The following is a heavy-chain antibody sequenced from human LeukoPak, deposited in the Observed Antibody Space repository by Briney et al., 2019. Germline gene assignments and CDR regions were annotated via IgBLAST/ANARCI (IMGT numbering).Heavy chain of an antibody. J-gene: IGHJ4*02. CDR1: GYTLTELS. V-gene: IGHV1-24*01. CDR3: ATASHYDSSGLHLYYFDY. Sequence: ASVTVSCKVSGYTLTELSVHWVRQAPGKGHEWMGGVDLEDGETIYAQKFQGRVTMTEDTSTDTAYMELSSLRSEDTAVYYCATASHYDSSGLHLYYFDYWGQGTLVTVSS. D-gene: IGHD3-22*01. CDR2: VDLEDGET.